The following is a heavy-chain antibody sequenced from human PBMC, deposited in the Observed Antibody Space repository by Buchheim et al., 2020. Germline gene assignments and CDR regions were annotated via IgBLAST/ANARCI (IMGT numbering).Heavy chain of an antibody. V-gene: IGHV3-30*04. D-gene: IGHD2-2*01. CDR1: GFTFSSYV. J-gene: IGHJ5*02. CDR3: ASPLGYCSSTSCPMFGS. Sequence: QVHLVESGGGVVQPGRSLRLSCAASGFTFSSYVMHWVRQAPGKGLEWVAVISYDGSNKYYADSVKGRFTISRENSKNSLYLQMNSPRAEDTAVYYCASPLGYCSSTSCPMFGSWGQGTL. CDR2: ISYDGSNK.